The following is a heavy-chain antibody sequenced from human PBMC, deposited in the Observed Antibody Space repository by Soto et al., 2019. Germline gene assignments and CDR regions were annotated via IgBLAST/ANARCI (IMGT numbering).Heavy chain of an antibody. CDR3: VTDRDCSKAY. CDR2: IKEDGSDK. J-gene: IGHJ4*02. Sequence: PGGSLRLSCAASGFTFSNYWMNWVRQAPGKGLEWVANIKEDGSDKHYVDSVKGRFTISRDNPKNSLFLQMNSLRAEDTAVYYCVTDRDCSKAYWGQGTLVTVSS. D-gene: IGHD4-4*01. CDR1: GFTFSNYW. V-gene: IGHV3-7*01.